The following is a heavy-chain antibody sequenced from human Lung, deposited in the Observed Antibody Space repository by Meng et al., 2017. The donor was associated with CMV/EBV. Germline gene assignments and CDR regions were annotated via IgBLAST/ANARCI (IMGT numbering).Heavy chain of an antibody. CDR1: GFTFDDYA. J-gene: IGHJ6*01. Sequence: SLKISCAASGFTFDDYAMHWVRQAPGKGLEWVSGISWNSGSIGYADSVKGRFTISRDNAKNSLYLQMNSLRAEDMALYYCAKGTRNYYYYYGMDVWGQGTXVNGAS. CDR3: AKGTRNYYYYYGMDV. CDR2: ISWNSGSI. V-gene: IGHV3-9*03.